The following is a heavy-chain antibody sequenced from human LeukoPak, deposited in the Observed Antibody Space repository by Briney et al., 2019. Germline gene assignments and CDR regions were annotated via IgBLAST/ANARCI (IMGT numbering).Heavy chain of an antibody. CDR1: GFTFSGYI. CDR2: ISHDGSDK. J-gene: IGHJ3*02. V-gene: IGHV3-30*04. D-gene: IGHD3-22*01. Sequence: PGGSLRPSCAASGFTFSGYIMNWVRQTPGKGLEWVALISHDGSDKYYADSVKGRYTISRDNSKNTLYLQMNTLRAEDTAVYYCASRADYYGTSGYYFDAFDSWGQGTMVIVSS. CDR3: ASRADYYGTSGYYFDAFDS.